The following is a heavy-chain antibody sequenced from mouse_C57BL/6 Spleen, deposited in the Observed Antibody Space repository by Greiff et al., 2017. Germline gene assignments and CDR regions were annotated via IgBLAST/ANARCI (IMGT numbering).Heavy chain of an antibody. J-gene: IGHJ3*01. CDR1: GFSLTSYG. Sequence: QVRLQQSGPGLVQPSQSLSITCTVSGFSLTSYGVHWVRQSPGKGLEWLGVIWSGGSTDYNAAFISRLSISKDNSKSQVFFKMNSLQADDTAIYYCARNWGLLPGFAYWGQGTLVTVSA. CDR3: ARNWGLLPGFAY. CDR2: IWSGGST. V-gene: IGHV2-2*01. D-gene: IGHD2-3*01.